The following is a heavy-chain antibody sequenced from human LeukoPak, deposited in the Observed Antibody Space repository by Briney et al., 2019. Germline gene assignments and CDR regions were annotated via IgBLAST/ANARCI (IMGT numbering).Heavy chain of an antibody. V-gene: IGHV3-33*08. CDR1: GLIISGSA. CDR2: IWYDGGNK. D-gene: IGHD6-19*01. CDR3: AREVGSGGWYIDK. Sequence: PEGSLRLSCAVCGLIISGSAMHWVRQAPGKGLGWVAVIWYDGGNKYYADSVKGRFTISRDNSKNPLYLQMNSLRAEDTAVYYCAREVGSGGWYIDKWGQGTLVTVSS. J-gene: IGHJ4*02.